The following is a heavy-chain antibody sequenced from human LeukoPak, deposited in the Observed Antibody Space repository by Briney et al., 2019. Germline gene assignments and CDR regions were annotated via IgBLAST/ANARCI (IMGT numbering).Heavy chain of an antibody. CDR3: ARRPWYYDFWSGYYPGDDAFDI. V-gene: IGHV5-51*01. CDR2: IYPGDSDT. Sequence: GESLKISCKASGYSFSTYWIGWVRQMPGKGLEWMGIIYPGDSDTRYSPSFQGQVTISADKSISTAYLQWSSLKASDTAMYYCARRPWYYDFWSGYYPGDDAFDIWGQGTMVTVSS. D-gene: IGHD3-3*01. CDR1: GYSFSTYW. J-gene: IGHJ3*02.